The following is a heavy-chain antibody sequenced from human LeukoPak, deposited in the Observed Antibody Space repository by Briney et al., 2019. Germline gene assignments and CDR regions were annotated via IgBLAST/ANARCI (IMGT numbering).Heavy chain of an antibody. CDR1: GGSFSGYY. D-gene: IGHD5-24*01. V-gene: IGHV4-34*01. CDR3: ASAGARRRDGYNLV. Sequence: SETLSLTCAVYGGSFSGYYWSWIRQPPGKGLEWIGEINHSGSTNYNPSLKSRVTISVDTSKNQFSLKLSSVTAADTAVYYCASAGARRRDGYNLVWGQGTMVTVSS. CDR2: INHSGST. J-gene: IGHJ3*01.